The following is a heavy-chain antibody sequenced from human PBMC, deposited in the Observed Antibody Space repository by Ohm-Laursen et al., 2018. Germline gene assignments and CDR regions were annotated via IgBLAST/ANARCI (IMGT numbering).Heavy chain of an antibody. D-gene: IGHD6-19*01. CDR2: INHSRST. V-gene: IGHV4-39*07. CDR3: ARGFSGWWGRIDY. J-gene: IGHJ4*02. Sequence: SETLSLTCTVSGGSVSSDSYYWNWIRQPPGKGLEWIGEINHSRSTKYNSSFKSRVTISVDTSKNQFSLKLSSVTAADTAVYYCARGFSGWWGRIDYWGQGILVTVSS. CDR1: GGSVSSDSYY.